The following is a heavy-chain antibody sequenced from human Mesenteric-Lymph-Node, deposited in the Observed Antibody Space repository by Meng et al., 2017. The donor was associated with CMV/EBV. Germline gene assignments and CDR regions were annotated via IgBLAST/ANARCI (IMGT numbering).Heavy chain of an antibody. V-gene: IGHV3-53*01. CDR3: ARGLGLLYYNGMDV. Sequence: GGSLRLSCAASGFTVSSNYMSWVRQAPGKGLEWVSVIYSGGSTYYADSVKGRFTISRDNAKNSLNLQMNSLSADDTAVYYCARGLGLLYYNGMDVWGQGTTVTVSS. D-gene: IGHD2-15*01. CDR2: IYSGGST. CDR1: GFTVSSNY. J-gene: IGHJ6*02.